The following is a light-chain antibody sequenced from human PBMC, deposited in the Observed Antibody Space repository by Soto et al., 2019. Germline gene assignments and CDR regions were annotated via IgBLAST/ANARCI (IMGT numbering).Light chain of an antibody. CDR1: QSLANSF. CDR2: GAS. CDR3: QQYSSSPFT. Sequence: EFVLTQSPGTLSLSPGERATLSGRASQSLANSFIAWYQQKPGQAPRLIIYGASSRATGLPDRFSGGGSGTDLTLTISRLEAEDFAVYYCQQYSSSPFTFGQGTRLEIK. V-gene: IGKV3-20*01. J-gene: IGKJ5*01.